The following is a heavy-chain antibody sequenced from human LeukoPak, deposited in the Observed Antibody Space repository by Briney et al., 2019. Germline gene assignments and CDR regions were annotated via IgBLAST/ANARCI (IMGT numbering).Heavy chain of an antibody. D-gene: IGHD7-27*01. CDR2: IYYSGST. J-gene: IGHJ4*02. CDR1: GGSISSYY. Sequence: PSETLSLTCTVSGGSISSYYWSWLRQPPGKGLEWIGYIYYSGSTNYNPSLRSRVTISVDTSKNQFSLKLSYVTAADTAVYFCARESSWGNFDYWGQGTLVTVSS. CDR3: ARESSWGNFDY. V-gene: IGHV4-59*01.